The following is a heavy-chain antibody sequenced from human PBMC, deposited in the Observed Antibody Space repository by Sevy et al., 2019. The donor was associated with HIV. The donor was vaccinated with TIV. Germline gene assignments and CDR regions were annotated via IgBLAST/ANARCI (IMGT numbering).Heavy chain of an antibody. D-gene: IGHD3-22*01. CDR1: GFTFSSYA. CDR2: ISYDGSNK. Sequence: GGSLRLSCAASGFTFSSYAMHWVRQAPGKGLEWVAVISYDGSNKYYADSVKGGFTISRDNSTNTLYLQMNSLIAADTAVYYCARAVITRIVVAHFGMDVWGQGTTVTVSS. J-gene: IGHJ6*02. CDR3: ARAVITRIVVAHFGMDV. V-gene: IGHV3-30-3*01.